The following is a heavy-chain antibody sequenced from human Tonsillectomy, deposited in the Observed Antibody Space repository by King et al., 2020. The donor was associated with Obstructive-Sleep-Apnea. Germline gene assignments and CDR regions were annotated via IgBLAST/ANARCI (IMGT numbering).Heavy chain of an antibody. CDR1: GFTFSNAW. V-gene: IGHV3-15*05. Sequence: VQLVESGGGLVKPGGSLRLSCAASGFTFSNAWMSWVRQAPGKGLEWGGRINSKPNGGTRDYASPVKGRFTISRDDSKNTLYLQMNSLNTEDTAIYYCSTEDDWGQGTLVTVSS. J-gene: IGHJ4*02. CDR2: INSKPNGGTR. CDR3: STEDD.